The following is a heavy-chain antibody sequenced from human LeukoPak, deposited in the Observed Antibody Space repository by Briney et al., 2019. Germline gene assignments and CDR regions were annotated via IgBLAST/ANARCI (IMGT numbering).Heavy chain of an antibody. V-gene: IGHV5-51*01. J-gene: IGHJ4*02. CDR3: ARRNHYYGSGSYYLVGFDY. CDR2: IYPGDSDT. CDR1: GYSFTSYW. Sequence: GESLKISCKGSGYSFTSYWIGWVRQMPGKGLEWMGIIYPGDSDTRYSPSFQGQVTISADKSISTAYLQWSSLKASDTAMYYCARRNHYYGSGSYYLVGFDYWGQGTLVTVSS. D-gene: IGHD3-10*01.